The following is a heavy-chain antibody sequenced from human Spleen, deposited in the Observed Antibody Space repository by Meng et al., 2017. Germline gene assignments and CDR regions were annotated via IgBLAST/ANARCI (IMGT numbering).Heavy chain of an antibody. Sequence: GESLKISCAASGFTFDDYAMHWVRQAPGKGLEWVSFISGDGSSTSYADSVKGRFTISRDNAKNTLYLQMNSLRVEDTAVYYCARASIAVADKGDYWGQGTLVTVSS. CDR3: ARASIAVADKGDY. V-gene: IGHV3-74*01. CDR2: ISGDGSST. CDR1: GFTFDDYA. D-gene: IGHD6-19*01. J-gene: IGHJ4*02.